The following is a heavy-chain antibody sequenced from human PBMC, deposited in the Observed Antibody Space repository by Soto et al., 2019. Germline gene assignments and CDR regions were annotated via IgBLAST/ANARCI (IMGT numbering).Heavy chain of an antibody. V-gene: IGHV3-21*01. Sequence: SLRLSCAASGFTFSSYAMHWVRQAPGKGLEWVSSISSSSSYIYYADSVKGRFTISRDNAKNSLYLQMNSLRAEDTAVYYCARSGDRNDILTGYSFYYYGMDVWGQGTTVTASS. J-gene: IGHJ6*02. CDR3: ARSGDRNDILTGYSFYYYGMDV. CDR1: GFTFSSYA. CDR2: ISSSSSYI. D-gene: IGHD3-9*01.